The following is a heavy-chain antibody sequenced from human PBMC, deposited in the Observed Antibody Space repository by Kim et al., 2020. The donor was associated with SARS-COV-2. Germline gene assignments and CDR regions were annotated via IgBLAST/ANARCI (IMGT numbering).Heavy chain of an antibody. CDR2: INRKADGGTT. D-gene: IGHD2-2*01. CDR1: GFTFSKAW. V-gene: IGHV3-15*01. CDR3: TTQGVVIPADSFDY. J-gene: IGHJ4*02. Sequence: GGSLRLSCAVSGFTFSKAWMSWVRQAPGKGLEWVGRINRKADGGTTDYAAPVIGRSTISRDDSKKTLYLQINSLKTEDTAVYYCTTQGVVIPADSFDYWGQRTLVTFSS.